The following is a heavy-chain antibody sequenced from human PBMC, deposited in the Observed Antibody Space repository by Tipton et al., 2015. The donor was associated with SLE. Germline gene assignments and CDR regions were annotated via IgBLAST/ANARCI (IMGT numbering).Heavy chain of an antibody. Sequence: TLSLTCTVSGGSIRSGDYYWSWIRQHPGKGLEWIGYIHDSGATFYNPSLRSRSAISVDTSQNQFSLRLTSVTAADTAVYHCARHLGASFDFWGQGILVTVSS. CDR2: IHDSGAT. J-gene: IGHJ4*02. CDR3: ARHLGASFDF. V-gene: IGHV4-31*03. CDR1: GGSIRSGDYY.